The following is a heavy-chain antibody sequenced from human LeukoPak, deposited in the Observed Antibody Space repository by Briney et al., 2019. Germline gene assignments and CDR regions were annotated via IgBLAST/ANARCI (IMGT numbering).Heavy chain of an antibody. D-gene: IGHD6-25*01. CDR2: MYTSGST. V-gene: IGHV4-4*07. CDR3: ARDHVEQRRQIYYYYYMDV. Sequence: SETLSLTCTVSGYSISSGYYWSWIRQPAGKGLEWIGRMYTSGSTNYNPSLKSRVTMSVDTSKNQFSLKLSSVTAADTAVYYCARDHVEQRRQIYYYYYMDVWGKGTTVTISS. J-gene: IGHJ6*03. CDR1: GYSISSGYY.